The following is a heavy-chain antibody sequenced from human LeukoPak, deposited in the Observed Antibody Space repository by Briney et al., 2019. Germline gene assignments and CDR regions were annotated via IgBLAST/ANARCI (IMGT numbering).Heavy chain of an antibody. J-gene: IGHJ4*02. V-gene: IGHV3-20*04. D-gene: IGHD2-15*01. Sequence: PGGSLRLSCAASGFTFNNYGMSWVRQAPGKGLEWVSGINWNGGSTDYADSVKGRFTISRDDAKNSLYLQMNSLRAEDTALYYGSRVVVAAATAIDYWGQGTLVTVSS. CDR2: INWNGGST. CDR1: GFTFNNYG. CDR3: SRVVVAAATAIDY.